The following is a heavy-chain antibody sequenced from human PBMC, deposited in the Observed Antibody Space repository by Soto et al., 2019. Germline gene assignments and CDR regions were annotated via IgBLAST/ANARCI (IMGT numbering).Heavy chain of an antibody. D-gene: IGHD5-12*01. CDR3: GLRGYSGYDPSNVGNFDY. J-gene: IGHJ4*02. V-gene: IGHV1-69*02. CDR1: GGTFSSYT. Sequence: GASLKVSCKASGGTFSSYTISWVRQAPGQGLEWMGRIIPILGIANYAQKFQGRVTITADKSTSTAYMELSSLRSEDTAVYYCGLRGYSGYDPSNVGNFDYWGQGTLVTVSS. CDR2: IIPILGIA.